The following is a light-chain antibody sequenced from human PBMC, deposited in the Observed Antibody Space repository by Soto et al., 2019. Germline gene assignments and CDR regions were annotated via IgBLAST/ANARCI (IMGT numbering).Light chain of an antibody. CDR2: GAS. Sequence: PGEGAPLSCRASQSVSSSYIAWYQQRPGQTPSLLIYGASTRATGIPDRFSGSGSGTHFTLTISGLQSEDSAVYFCQQYNNWPFSFGQGTRLEI. J-gene: IGKJ5*01. CDR3: QQYNNWPFS. V-gene: IGKV3D-15*01. CDR1: QSVSSS.